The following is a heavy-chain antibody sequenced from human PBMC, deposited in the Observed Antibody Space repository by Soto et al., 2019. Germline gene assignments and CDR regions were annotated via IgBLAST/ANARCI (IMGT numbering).Heavy chain of an antibody. V-gene: IGHV4-31*11. CDR1: GYSISSGGYH. J-gene: IGHJ4*02. D-gene: IGHD1-7*01. CDR3: ARVKGGTTRRAFDS. CDR2: IYDNGGA. Sequence: SETLSLTCAVSGYSISSGGYHWSWIRQHPGKGLEWIGYIYDNGGAYYSPSLKGRVVISVDRSENQFSLRLSSVTAADTAVYYCARVKGGTTRRAFDSWGQGTLVTVSS.